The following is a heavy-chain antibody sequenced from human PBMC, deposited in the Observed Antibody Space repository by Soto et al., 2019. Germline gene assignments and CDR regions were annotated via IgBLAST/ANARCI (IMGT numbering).Heavy chain of an antibody. CDR3: ARGGYDRIAVAGWISLDWFDP. D-gene: IGHD6-19*01. CDR2: IYTSGST. J-gene: IGHJ5*02. Sequence: SETLSLTCTVSGGSISSYYWSWIRQPAGKGLEWIGRIYTSGSTNYNPSLKSRVTMSVDTSKNQFSLKLSSVTAADTAVYYCARGGYDRIAVAGWISLDWFDPWGQGTLVTVSS. V-gene: IGHV4-4*07. CDR1: GGSISSYY.